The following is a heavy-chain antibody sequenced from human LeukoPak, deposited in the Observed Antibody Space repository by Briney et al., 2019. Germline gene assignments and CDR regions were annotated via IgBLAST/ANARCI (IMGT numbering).Heavy chain of an antibody. V-gene: IGHV3-7*03. CDR2: IKQDGSEK. Sequence: PGGSLRLSCAASGFTFSSYWMSWVRQAPGKGLEWVANIKQDGSEKYYVDSVKGRFTISRDNAKNSLYLQMNSLRAEDTATYYCGRGGWISAGRFDPWGQGTLVTVSA. CDR1: GFTFSSYW. J-gene: IGHJ5*02. D-gene: IGHD2-15*01. CDR3: GRGGWISAGRFDP.